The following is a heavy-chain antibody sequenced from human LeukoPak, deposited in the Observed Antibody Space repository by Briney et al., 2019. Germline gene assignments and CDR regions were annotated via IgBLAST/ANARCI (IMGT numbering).Heavy chain of an antibody. V-gene: IGHV3-30*02. J-gene: IGHJ3*02. D-gene: IGHD3-10*02. Sequence: PGGSLRLSCTASGFTFGDYAMSWVRQAPGKGLEWVAYVRYDEGRKYYADSVKGRFTITRDNFKNTLFLQMDGLRAEDTAVYYCAKDIGLVVVPGPQAFDIWGQGTMVAVSS. CDR3: AKDIGLVVVPGPQAFDI. CDR1: GFTFGDYA. CDR2: VRYDEGRK.